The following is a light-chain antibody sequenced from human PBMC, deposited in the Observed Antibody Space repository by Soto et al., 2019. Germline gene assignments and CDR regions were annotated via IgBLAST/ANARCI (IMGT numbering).Light chain of an antibody. CDR1: QSVSSSY. CDR3: QQYGSSPWT. Sequence: EIVLMQSPGTLSLSPGERATLSCRASQSVSSSYLGWYQQKPGQAPRLLIYGASSRATGIPDRFSGSGSGTDFTLTISRLEPEDFAVYYCQQYGSSPWTFGQGTKVEIK. V-gene: IGKV3-20*01. J-gene: IGKJ1*01. CDR2: GAS.